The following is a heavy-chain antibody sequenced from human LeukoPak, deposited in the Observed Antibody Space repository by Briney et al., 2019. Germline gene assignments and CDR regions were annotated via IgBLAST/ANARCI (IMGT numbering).Heavy chain of an antibody. V-gene: IGHV4-59*08. Sequence: SETLSLTCTVSGGSISSYYWSWIRQPPGKGLEWIGNIYYSGSTNYDPSLKSRVTISVDTSKNQFSLKLSSVTAADTAVYYCVRPDDNSFDFWGQGTMVTVSS. CDR1: GGSISSYY. CDR2: IYYSGST. CDR3: VRPDDNSFDF. J-gene: IGHJ3*01. D-gene: IGHD3-9*01.